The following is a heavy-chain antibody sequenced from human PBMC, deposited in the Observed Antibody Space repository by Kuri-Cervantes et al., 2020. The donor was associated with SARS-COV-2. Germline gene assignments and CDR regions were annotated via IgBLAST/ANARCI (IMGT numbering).Heavy chain of an antibody. CDR3: ARLGGFLDV. CDR1: GGSISSHY. CDR2: INHSGST. V-gene: IGHV4-34*01. Sequence: GSLRLSCAVSGGSISSHYWSWIRQPPGKGLEWIGEINHSGSTNYNPSLKSRVTISVDTSKNQFSLKLSSVTAADTAVYYCARLGGFLDVWGKGTTVTVSS. J-gene: IGHJ6*04. D-gene: IGHD4-23*01.